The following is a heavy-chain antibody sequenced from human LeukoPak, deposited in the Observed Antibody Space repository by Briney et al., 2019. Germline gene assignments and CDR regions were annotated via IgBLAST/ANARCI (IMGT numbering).Heavy chain of an antibody. CDR2: IYHSGST. J-gene: IGHJ4*02. CDR1: GYSLSSGYY. D-gene: IGHD1-26*01. V-gene: IGHV4-38-2*01. CDR3: ARLSGSYFDY. Sequence: PSETLSLTCAVSGYSLSSGYYWGWIRQPPGKGLEWIGSIYHSGSTYYNPSLKSRVTISVDTSKNQFSLKLSSVTAADTAVYYCARLSGSYFDYWGQGTLVTVSS.